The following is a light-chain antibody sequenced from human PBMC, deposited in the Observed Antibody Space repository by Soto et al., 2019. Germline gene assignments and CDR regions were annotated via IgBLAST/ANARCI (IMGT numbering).Light chain of an antibody. Sequence: DIQMTQSPSSLSASLGDRVTITCRASQGISVYLAWFQQKPGKVPKLLIDAASTLQSGGPSRFSGSGSGTDFTLTISSLQPEDVATYYCQKDNSAPLTFGGVTKVEIK. V-gene: IGKV1-27*01. CDR3: QKDNSAPLT. CDR2: AAS. J-gene: IGKJ4*01. CDR1: QGISVY.